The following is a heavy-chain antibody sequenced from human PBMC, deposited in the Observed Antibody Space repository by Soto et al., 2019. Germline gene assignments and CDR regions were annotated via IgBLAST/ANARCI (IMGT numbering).Heavy chain of an antibody. D-gene: IGHD1-26*01. CDR2: IYYSGST. CDR3: ARHLVGVXDY. CDR1: CASISSSSYY. J-gene: IGHJ4*02. Sequence: SETLSLICTFSCASISSSSYYWGWIRQPPGKGLEWIGSIYYSGSTYYNPSLKSRVTISVDTSKNQFSLKLSSVTAADTAVYYCARHLVGVXDYWGQGTLVTVS. V-gene: IGHV4-39*01.